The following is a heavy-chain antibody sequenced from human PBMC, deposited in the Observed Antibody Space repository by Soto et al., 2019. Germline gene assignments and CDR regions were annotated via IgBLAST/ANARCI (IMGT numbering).Heavy chain of an antibody. Sequence: PGGSLRLSCAASGFTFGIYGMHWVRQAPGKGLEWVAVISYDGSNKYYADSVKGRFTISRDNSKNTLYLQMNSLRAEDTAVYYCASRSPALDYWGQGTLVTVSS. CDR1: GFTFGIYG. V-gene: IGHV3-33*05. CDR3: ASRSPALDY. J-gene: IGHJ4*02. CDR2: ISYDGSNK. D-gene: IGHD2-2*01.